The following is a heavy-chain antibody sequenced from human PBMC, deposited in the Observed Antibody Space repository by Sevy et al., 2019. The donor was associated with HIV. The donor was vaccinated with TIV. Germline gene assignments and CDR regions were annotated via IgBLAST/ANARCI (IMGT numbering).Heavy chain of an antibody. V-gene: IGHV3-23*01. CDR2: ISDSDGGI. Sequence: GWSLRLSCAASGFPFSSYAMSWVRQAPGKGLEWVSVISDSDGGIYYADSVKGRFTISIDNSKNTLYLQMNSLRAEDTAVYYCAKDGGPVAGDIWGQGTMVTVSS. CDR1: GFPFSSYA. CDR3: AKDGGPVAGDI. J-gene: IGHJ3*02. D-gene: IGHD6-19*01.